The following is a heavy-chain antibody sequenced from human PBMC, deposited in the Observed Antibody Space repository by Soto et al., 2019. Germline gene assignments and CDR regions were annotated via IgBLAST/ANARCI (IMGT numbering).Heavy chain of an antibody. V-gene: IGHV1-18*01. CDR2: ISAYNGNA. CDR3: ARVEVVATIVDP. J-gene: IGHJ5*02. CDR1: GYTFTSYG. D-gene: IGHD1-26*01. Sequence: ASVKVSCKASGYTFTSYGISWVRQAPGQGLEWMGWISAYNGNANYAQKLQGRVTMTTDTSTSTAYMELRSLRSDDTAVYYCARVEVVATIVDPWGQGTLVTVSS.